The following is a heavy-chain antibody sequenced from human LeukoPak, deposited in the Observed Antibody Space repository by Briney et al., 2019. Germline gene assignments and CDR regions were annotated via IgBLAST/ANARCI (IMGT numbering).Heavy chain of an antibody. V-gene: IGHV3-72*01. D-gene: IGHD1-20*01. CDR2: IRKKPNSYTT. CDR1: GFTFSDHF. Sequence: GGSLRLSCAASGFTFSDHFMDWVRQAPGKGLEWVGRIRKKPNSYTTEYAASVEGRFTISRDDSKNSLYLQMDSLEAEDTGVYYCARVSAITGATDALDFWGQGAMVIVSS. CDR3: ARVSAITGATDALDF. J-gene: IGHJ3*01.